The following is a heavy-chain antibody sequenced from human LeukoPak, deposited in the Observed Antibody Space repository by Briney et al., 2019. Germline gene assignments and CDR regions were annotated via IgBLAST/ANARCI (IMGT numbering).Heavy chain of an antibody. CDR2: IYYSGST. Sequence: SETLSLTCAVSGGSISSYYWSWIRQPPGKGLEWIGYIYYSGSTNYNPSLKSRVTISVDTSKNQFSLKLSSVAAADTAVYYCARALRDYDSSGYYFGYWGQGTLVTVSS. V-gene: IGHV4-59*01. CDR1: GGSISSYY. CDR3: ARALRDYDSSGYYFGY. D-gene: IGHD3-22*01. J-gene: IGHJ4*02.